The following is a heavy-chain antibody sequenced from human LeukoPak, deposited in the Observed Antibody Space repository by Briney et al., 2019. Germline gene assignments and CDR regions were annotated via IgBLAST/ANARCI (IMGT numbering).Heavy chain of an antibody. D-gene: IGHD3-10*01. V-gene: IGHV1-8*01. J-gene: IGHJ4*02. CDR1: GYTFTSYD. CDR2: MNPNSGNT. Sequence: ASVKVSCKASGYTFTSYDINWVRQATGQGLEWMGWMNPNSGNTGYAQKFQGRVTMTRNTSISTAYMELSSLRSGDTAVYYCARGVGHYGSGDFDYWGQGTLVTVSS. CDR3: ARGVGHYGSGDFDY.